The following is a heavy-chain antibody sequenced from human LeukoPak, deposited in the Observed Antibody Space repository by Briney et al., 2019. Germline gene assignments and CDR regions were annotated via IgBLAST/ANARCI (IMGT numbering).Heavy chain of an antibody. CDR3: ARVQVPAARDPYYYYGMDV. V-gene: IGHV3-53*04. D-gene: IGHD2-2*01. CDR2: IYSGGST. CDR1: GFTVSSNY. J-gene: IGHJ6*02. Sequence: PGGSLRLSCAASGFTVSSNYMSWVRPAPGKWLGWVTVIYSGGSTYYADSVKGRFTISTHNSKNTLYLQMNSLRAEDTAVYYFARVQVPAARDPYYYYGMDVWGQGTTVTVSS.